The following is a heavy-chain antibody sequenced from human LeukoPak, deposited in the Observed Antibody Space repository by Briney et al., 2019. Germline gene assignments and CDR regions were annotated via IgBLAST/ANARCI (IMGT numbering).Heavy chain of an antibody. Sequence: AGGSLRLSCAASGFTFSSYEMNWVRQAPGKGLEWVSYISSSGSTIYYADSVKGRFTISRDNSKNTLYLQVNSLRAEDTAVYYCAKETSERAVADYWGQGTLVTVSS. V-gene: IGHV3-48*03. CDR1: GFTFSSYE. CDR2: ISSSGSTI. CDR3: AKETSERAVADY. J-gene: IGHJ4*02. D-gene: IGHD6-19*01.